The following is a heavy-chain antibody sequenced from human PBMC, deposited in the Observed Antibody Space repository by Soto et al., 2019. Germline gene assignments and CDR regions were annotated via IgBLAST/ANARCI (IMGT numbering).Heavy chain of an antibody. Sequence: GGSLRLSCAASGFTVSSNYMSWVRQAPGKGLEWVSVIYSGGSTYYADSVKGRFTISRHNSKNTLYLQMNSLRAEDTAVYYCARDYSGAIAPSAFDIWGQGTMVTVSS. D-gene: IGHD1-26*01. CDR3: ARDYSGAIAPSAFDI. J-gene: IGHJ3*02. CDR2: IYSGGST. CDR1: GFTVSSNY. V-gene: IGHV3-53*04.